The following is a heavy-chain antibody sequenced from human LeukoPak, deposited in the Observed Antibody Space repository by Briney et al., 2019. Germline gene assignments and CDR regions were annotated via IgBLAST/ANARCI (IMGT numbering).Heavy chain of an antibody. V-gene: IGHV3-7*01. J-gene: IGHJ5*02. Sequence: GGSLRLSCAASGFTFNTYWMSWVRQAPGKGLEWVANIKQDGNEKHYMDSVKGRFTISRDDATNSLYLQMSSLRAEDTAVYYCVRDGPLRSLTSGWFDPWGQGTLVTVSS. CDR2: IKQDGNEK. CDR3: VRDGPLRSLTSGWFDP. CDR1: GFTFNTYW. D-gene: IGHD2-15*01.